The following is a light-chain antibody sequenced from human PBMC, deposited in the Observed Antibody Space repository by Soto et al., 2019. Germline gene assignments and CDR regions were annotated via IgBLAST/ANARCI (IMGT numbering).Light chain of an antibody. CDR3: LQYVSWT. J-gene: IGKJ1*01. CDR2: GTS. Sequence: EIVLTQSPGTLSVSPGERATLSCRASQTISSNYLAWYQQKPGQAPNLLIYGTSSRATGIPGRFSGSGSGTDFTLTISRLEAGESAIDYCLQYVSWTFGEGTKVEIK. CDR1: QTISSNY. V-gene: IGKV3-20*01.